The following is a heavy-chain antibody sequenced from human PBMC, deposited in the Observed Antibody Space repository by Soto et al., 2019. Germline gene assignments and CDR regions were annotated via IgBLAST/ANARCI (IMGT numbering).Heavy chain of an antibody. CDR1: GYSFTSYW. Sequence: GESLKISCKGSGYSFTSYWIGWVRQMPGKGLEWMGIIYPGDSDTRYSPSFQGQVAFSADKSISTAYLQWSGLKASDTAIYYCARRLSTGWFFDFWGQGTLVTVS. J-gene: IGHJ4*02. CDR2: IYPGDSDT. CDR3: ARRLSTGWFFDF. D-gene: IGHD6-19*01. V-gene: IGHV5-51*01.